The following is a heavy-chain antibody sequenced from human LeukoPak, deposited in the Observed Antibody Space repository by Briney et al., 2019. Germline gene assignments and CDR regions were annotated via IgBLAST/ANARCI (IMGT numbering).Heavy chain of an antibody. V-gene: IGHV4-61*02. D-gene: IGHD3-22*01. CDR3: ARSVSNYYDSSGYYYYFDY. CDR2: ISSSGST. CDR1: GDFISSCDYY. Sequence: PSETLSLPCTVSGDFISSCDYYWSWIRQPAATGLEWIGRISSSGSTNYNPSLKSRVTISVDTSKNQFSLKLSSVTAADTAVYYCARSVSNYYDSSGYYYYFDYWGQGTLVTVSS. J-gene: IGHJ4*02.